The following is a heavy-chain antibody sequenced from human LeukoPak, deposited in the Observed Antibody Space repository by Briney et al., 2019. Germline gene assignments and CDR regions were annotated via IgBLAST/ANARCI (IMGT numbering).Heavy chain of an antibody. CDR2: IYYSGST. D-gene: IGHD2-2*01. V-gene: IGHV4-59*08. J-gene: IGHJ4*02. CDR1: GGPIRDYY. Sequence: SETLSLTCTVSGGPIRDYYWSWIRQPPGRGLEWIGYIYYSGSTIHNPSLKSRVTLSVDMSKNQFSLKLSSVTAADTAVYYCARSKTYRSTWNTDYWGQGTLVTVSS. CDR3: ARSKTYRSTWNTDY.